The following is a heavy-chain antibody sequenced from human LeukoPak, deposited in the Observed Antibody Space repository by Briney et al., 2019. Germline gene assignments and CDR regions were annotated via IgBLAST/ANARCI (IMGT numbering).Heavy chain of an antibody. CDR1: GDSISSYY. V-gene: IGHV4-59*01. CDR3: ATGYSSTWYYFDY. J-gene: IGHJ4*02. CDR2: IYHSGST. D-gene: IGHD6-13*01. Sequence: SETLSLTCTVSGDSISSYYWSWVRQPPGKRLEWIGYIYHSGSTNYNPSLKSRVTISADTSKYQFSLKLSSVTAADTAVYYCATGYSSTWYYFDYWGQGTLVTVSS.